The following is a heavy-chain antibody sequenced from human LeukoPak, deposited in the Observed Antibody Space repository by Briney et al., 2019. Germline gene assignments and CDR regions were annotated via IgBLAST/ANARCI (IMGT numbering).Heavy chain of an antibody. V-gene: IGHV1-18*01. CDR3: AILYYDFWSGQADRDY. Sequence: GASVKVSCKASGYTFTSYGISWVRQAPGQGLEWMGWISAYNGNTKYSQEFQGRVTITRDTSASAAYMELSSLRSEDTAVYYCAILYYDFWSGQADRDYWGQGTLVTVSS. CDR1: GYTFTSYG. J-gene: IGHJ4*02. CDR2: ISAYNGNT. D-gene: IGHD3-3*01.